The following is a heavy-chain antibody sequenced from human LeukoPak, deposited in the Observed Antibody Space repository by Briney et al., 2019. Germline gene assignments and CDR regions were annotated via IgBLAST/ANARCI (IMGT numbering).Heavy chain of an antibody. Sequence: HSGGSLRLSCTASGFTFGDYAMTWVRQAPGKGLEWVGFIRSQIYGGTPEYAASVKGRFTILRDDSEGVAYLEMNSLKTEDTAVYYCTRDQTPYYWGQGTLVTVSS. J-gene: IGHJ4*02. CDR2: IRSQIYGGTP. V-gene: IGHV3-49*04. CDR3: TRDQTPYY. CDR1: GFTFGDYA.